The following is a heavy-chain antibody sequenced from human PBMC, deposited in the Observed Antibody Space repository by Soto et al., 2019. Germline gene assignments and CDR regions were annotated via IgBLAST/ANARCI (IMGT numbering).Heavy chain of an antibody. V-gene: IGHV1-3*01. Sequence: QVQLVQSGAELKNPGASVKVSCKASGYIFTNYPIHWVRQAPGQRLEWMGWINAANGDTGYSQNFQGRVTFTRDTSASTVYMEMSSLTSEDTAIYYCAMKDYYGSGCYYFDYWGQGTLVTVSS. CDR1: GYIFTNYP. J-gene: IGHJ4*02. D-gene: IGHD3-10*01. CDR2: INAANGDT. CDR3: AMKDYYGSGCYYFDY.